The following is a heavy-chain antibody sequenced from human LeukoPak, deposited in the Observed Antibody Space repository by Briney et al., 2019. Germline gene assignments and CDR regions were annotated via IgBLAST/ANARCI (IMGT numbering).Heavy chain of an antibody. CDR3: ASNYGSGSYHYFDY. V-gene: IGHV4-30-4*01. D-gene: IGHD3-10*01. Sequence: SETLSLTCTVSGGSISSGDYYWSWIRQPPGKGPEWIGYIYYSGSTHYNPSLKSRVTMSVDTSKNQFSLKMSSVTAADTAVYYCASNYGSGSYHYFDYWGQGTLVTVSS. J-gene: IGHJ4*02. CDR2: IYYSGST. CDR1: GGSISSGDYY.